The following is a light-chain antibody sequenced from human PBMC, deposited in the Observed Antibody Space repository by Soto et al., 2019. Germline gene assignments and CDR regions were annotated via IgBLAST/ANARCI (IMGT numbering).Light chain of an antibody. CDR3: SSYTSSNTQV. CDR1: SSDIGGYNY. V-gene: IGLV2-14*03. CDR2: DVS. J-gene: IGLJ2*01. Sequence: QSALTQPASVSGSPGQSITVSCIGTSSDIGGYNYVSWYQQHPGKAPKLMIHDVSNRPSGVSDRFSGSKSGNTASLTISGLHVDDEADYYCSSYTSSNTQVFGGGTKLTVL.